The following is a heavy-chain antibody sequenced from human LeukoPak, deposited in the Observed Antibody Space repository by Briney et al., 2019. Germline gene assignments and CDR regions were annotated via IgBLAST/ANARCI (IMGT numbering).Heavy chain of an antibody. Sequence: PSETLSLTCTVSGGSISSSSYYWGWIRQPPGKGLEWIGSIYYSGSTYYNPSLKSRVTISVDTSKNQFSLKLSSVTAADTAVYYCASWYSGSWYVLGRNWFDPWGQGTLVTVPS. D-gene: IGHD6-13*01. CDR3: ASWYSGSWYVLGRNWFDP. CDR2: IYYSGST. CDR1: GGSISSSSYY. V-gene: IGHV4-39*01. J-gene: IGHJ5*02.